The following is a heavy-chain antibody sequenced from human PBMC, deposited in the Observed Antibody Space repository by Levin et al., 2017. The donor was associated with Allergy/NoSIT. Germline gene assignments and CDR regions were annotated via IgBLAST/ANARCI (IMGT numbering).Heavy chain of an antibody. CDR3: AKGVDTAWSYNWFDS. CDR1: GFKFSTYP. V-gene: IGHV3-23*01. CDR2: ISASSGNT. J-gene: IGHJ5*01. Sequence: HGESLKISCAASGFKFSTYPMTWVRQAPGKGLEWVSLISASSGNTFFADSVKGRFTISRGNSENIVYLQMNSLRAEDTAVYYCAKGVDTAWSYNWFDSWGQGTLVTVSS. D-gene: IGHD5-18*01.